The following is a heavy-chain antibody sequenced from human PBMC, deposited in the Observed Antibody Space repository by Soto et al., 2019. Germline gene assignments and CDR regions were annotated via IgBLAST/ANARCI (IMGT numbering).Heavy chain of an antibody. CDR2: IWYDGSNK. CDR3: ARDQSRWFDP. J-gene: IGHJ5*02. V-gene: IGHV3-33*01. Sequence: LRLSCAASGFTFSNFGFHWVRQAPGKGLEWVAVIWYDGSNKYYADSVKGRFTISRDNSKNTLYLQIDSLTAEDTAVYYCARDQSRWFDPWGQGMLVTVSS. CDR1: GFTFSNFG.